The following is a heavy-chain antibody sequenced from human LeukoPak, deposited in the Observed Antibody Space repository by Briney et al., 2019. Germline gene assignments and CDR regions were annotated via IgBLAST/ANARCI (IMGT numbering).Heavy chain of an antibody. V-gene: IGHV1-46*01. CDR3: AREAVEYCSGGSCSNWFDP. J-gene: IGHJ5*02. CDR1: GYTLTSYY. CDR2: INPSGGST. Sequence: GASVKVSCKASGYTLTSYYMHWVRQAPGQGLEWMGIINPSGGSTSYAQKFQGRVTMTRDTSTSTVYMELSSLRSEDTAVYYCAREAVEYCSGGSCSNWFDPWGQGTLVTVSS. D-gene: IGHD2-15*01.